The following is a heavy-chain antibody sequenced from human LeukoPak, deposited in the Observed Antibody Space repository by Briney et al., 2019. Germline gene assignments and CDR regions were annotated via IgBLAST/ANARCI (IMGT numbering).Heavy chain of an antibody. V-gene: IGHV5-51*01. CDR2: IYPGVSDT. D-gene: IGHD2-2*01. CDR3: ARRDYLGYCSNTSCSKVNWFDP. Sequence: GESLKISCKASGYDFPNYWIGWVRQMPGKGLEWMGIIYPGVSDTRYSPSFQGQVTISADKSITTAYLQWSSLKASDTAVYYCARRDYLGYCSNTSCSKVNWFDPWGQGTLVTVSS. CDR1: GYDFPNYW. J-gene: IGHJ5*02.